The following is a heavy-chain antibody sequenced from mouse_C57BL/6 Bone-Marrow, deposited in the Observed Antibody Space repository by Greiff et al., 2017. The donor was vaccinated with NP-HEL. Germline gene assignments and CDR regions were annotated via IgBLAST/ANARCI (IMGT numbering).Heavy chain of an antibody. CDR2: IRNKANGYTT. CDR1: GFTFTDYY. D-gene: IGHD1-1*01. Sequence: EVKLMESGGGLVQPGGSLSLSCAASGFTFTDYYMSWVRQPPGKALEWLGFIRNKANGYTTEYSASVKGRFTISRDNSQSILYLQMNDLGAEGSATYYCARSSYYYGTPFAYWGQETLVTVSA. CDR3: ARSSYYYGTPFAY. J-gene: IGHJ3*01. V-gene: IGHV7-3*01.